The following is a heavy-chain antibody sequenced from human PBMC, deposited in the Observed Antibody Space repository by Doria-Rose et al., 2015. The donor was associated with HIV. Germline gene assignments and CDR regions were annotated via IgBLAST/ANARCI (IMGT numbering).Heavy chain of an antibody. Sequence: GGSISSYYWNWIRQPPGEGLEWIGYIYSSGSTHYNSSLKSRVTISIDTSKNQFSLKLSSVTAADTAVYYCARFRPSRGIYYSLDVWGKGTTVTVSS. J-gene: IGHJ6*03. CDR3: ARFRPSRGIYYSLDV. CDR1: GGSISSYY. D-gene: IGHD3-10*01. V-gene: IGHV4-4*09. CDR2: IYSSGST.